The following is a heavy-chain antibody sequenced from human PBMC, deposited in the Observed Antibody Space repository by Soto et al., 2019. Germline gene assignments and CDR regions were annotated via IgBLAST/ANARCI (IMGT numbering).Heavy chain of an antibody. CDR2: IYYSGST. CDR1: GGSISSGGYY. V-gene: IGHV4-31*03. J-gene: IGHJ4*02. D-gene: IGHD7-27*01. CDR3: ARERATEDQGSIDY. Sequence: SETLSLTCTVSGGSISSGGYYWSWIRQHPGKGLEWIGYIYYSGSTYYNPPLKSRVTISVDTSKNQFSLKLSSVTAADTAVYYCARERATEDQGSIDYWGQGTLVTVSS.